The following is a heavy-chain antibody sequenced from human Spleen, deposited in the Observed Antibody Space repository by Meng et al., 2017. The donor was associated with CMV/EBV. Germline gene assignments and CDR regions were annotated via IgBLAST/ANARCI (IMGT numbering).Heavy chain of an antibody. CDR3: ARPRYDSSGYPVYYYYGLDV. J-gene: IGHJ6*02. V-gene: IGHV3-74*01. CDR1: GLTFSNYR. CDR2: LNSDGRTT. D-gene: IGHD3-22*01. Sequence: GGSLRLSCVASGLTFSNYRMHWVRQAPGKGLVWVSRLNSDGRTTSYADFVKGRFTIARDDAQNTLYLHMNSLRAEDTAVDYCARPRYDSSGYPVYYYYGLDVWGQRTTVTVSS.